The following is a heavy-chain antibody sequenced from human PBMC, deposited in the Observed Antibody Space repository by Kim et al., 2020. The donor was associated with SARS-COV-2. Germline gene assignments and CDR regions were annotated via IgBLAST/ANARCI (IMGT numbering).Heavy chain of an antibody. V-gene: IGHV3-11*01. CDR2: K. J-gene: IGHJ4*02. Sequence: KYCAGSVKGRYPISRYNAKKSLYLKMNSVRAGDTAVYYCARSGTYLPGGDYWGQGTLVTVSS. D-gene: IGHD3-10*01. CDR3: ARSGTYLPGGDY.